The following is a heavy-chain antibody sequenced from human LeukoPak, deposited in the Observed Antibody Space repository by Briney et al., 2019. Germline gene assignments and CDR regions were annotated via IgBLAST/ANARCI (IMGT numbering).Heavy chain of an antibody. V-gene: IGHV3-11*05. Sequence: GGSLRLSCAASGFTFSDYYMSWIRQAPGKGLEWVSYISSSSSYTNYADSVKGRFTISRDNAKNSLYLQMNSLRAEDTAVYYCPRGRRYGSGSYWFDYWGQGTLVTVSS. CDR3: PRGRRYGSGSYWFDY. CDR1: GFTFSDYY. J-gene: IGHJ4*02. D-gene: IGHD3-10*01. CDR2: ISSSSSYT.